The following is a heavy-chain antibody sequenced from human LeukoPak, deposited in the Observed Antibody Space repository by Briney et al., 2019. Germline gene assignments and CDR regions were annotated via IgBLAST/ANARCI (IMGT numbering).Heavy chain of an antibody. CDR1: GGSISSGGYY. V-gene: IGHV4-31*03. D-gene: IGHD5-18*01. Sequence: SQTLSLTCTVSGGSISSGGYYWSWIRQHPGMGLEWIGYIYYSGSTYYNPSLKSRVTISVDTSKNQFSLKLSSVTAADTAVYYCASSPRGYSYGYIDYWGQGTLVTVSS. CDR2: IYYSGST. CDR3: ASSPRGYSYGYIDY. J-gene: IGHJ4*02.